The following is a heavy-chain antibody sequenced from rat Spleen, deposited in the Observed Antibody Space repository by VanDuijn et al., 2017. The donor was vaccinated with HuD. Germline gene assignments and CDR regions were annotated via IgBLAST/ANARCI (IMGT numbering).Heavy chain of an antibody. CDR3: ARHLDY. CDR1: GITFSDYA. CDR2: ISYDGSSI. J-gene: IGHJ2*01. Sequence: EVQLVESGGGLVRPGRSLKVSCAASGITFSDYAMAWVRQAPKKGLEWVATISYDGSSIYYPDSVKGRFTISRDNAKNTLYLQMDSLTSDDTATYYCARHLDYWGQGVMVTVSS. V-gene: IGHV5-17*01.